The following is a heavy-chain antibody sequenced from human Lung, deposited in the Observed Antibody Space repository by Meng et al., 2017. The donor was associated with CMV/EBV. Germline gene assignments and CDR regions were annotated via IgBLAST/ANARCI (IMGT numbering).Heavy chain of an antibody. CDR1: GFTFSSHW. Sequence: SCAASGFTFSSHWMCWVRQAPGKGLEWVANIKADGSGKYYVDSVKGRFTVSRDNAKNSLYLQMNSLRAEDTAVYYCACNSGDCWGQGTLVTVSS. D-gene: IGHD3-10*01. CDR2: IKADGSGK. V-gene: IGHV3-7*01. J-gene: IGHJ4*02. CDR3: ACNSGDC.